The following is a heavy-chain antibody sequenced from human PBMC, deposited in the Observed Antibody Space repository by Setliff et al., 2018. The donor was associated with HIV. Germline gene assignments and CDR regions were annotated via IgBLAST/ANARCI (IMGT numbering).Heavy chain of an antibody. CDR1: GGSISSNSR. CDR2: IYHTGST. CDR3: ARAPEPRGGVFNI. Sequence: PSETLSLTCDVSGGSISSNSRWTWVRQPPGKGLEWIGEIYHTGSTHYNPSLKSRLTISVDKSKNQFSLKLSSVTVADTAVYYCARAPEPRGGVFNIWGQGTMVTVSS. D-gene: IGHD1-1*01. J-gene: IGHJ3*02. V-gene: IGHV4-4*02.